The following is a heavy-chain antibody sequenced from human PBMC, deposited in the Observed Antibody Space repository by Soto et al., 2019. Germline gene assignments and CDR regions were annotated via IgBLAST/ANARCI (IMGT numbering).Heavy chain of an antibody. D-gene: IGHD3-22*01. Sequence: QMQLQESGPGLVKPAETLSLTCTVSGGSVSSGNYYWSWIRQPPGKGLDWIGYLYNTGRTNYNPSLKSRVTMSLDTSKNQFSRKMDSVTAADTAIYYCTGMPVTTTNWLDPWGQGTLVIVSS. J-gene: IGHJ5*02. CDR2: LYNTGRT. V-gene: IGHV4-61*01. CDR1: GGSVSSGNYY. CDR3: TGMPVTTTNWLDP.